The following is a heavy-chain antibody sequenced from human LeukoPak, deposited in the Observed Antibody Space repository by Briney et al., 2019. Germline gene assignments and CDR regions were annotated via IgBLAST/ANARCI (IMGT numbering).Heavy chain of an antibody. CDR3: ARDDRDGYNYFAY. J-gene: IGHJ4*02. Sequence: GRSLRLSCAASGFTFSSYWMTWVRQAPGKGLEWVANIKEDGSEKYYVDSVKGRFTISRDNAKNSLYLQMNSLRAEDSAVYYCARDDRDGYNYFAYWGQGTLVTVSS. CDR1: GFTFSSYW. V-gene: IGHV3-7*04. CDR2: IKEDGSEK. D-gene: IGHD5-24*01.